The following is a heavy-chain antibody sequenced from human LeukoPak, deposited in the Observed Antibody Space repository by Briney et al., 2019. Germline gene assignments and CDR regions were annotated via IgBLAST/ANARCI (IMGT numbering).Heavy chain of an antibody. Sequence: SVKVSCKASGGTFSSYAISWVRQAPGQGREWMGGIIPIFGTANYAQKFQGRVTITADESTSTAYMELSSLRSEDTAVYYCARSLTVGGTDILTGYFDYWGQGTLVTVSS. D-gene: IGHD3-9*01. CDR3: ARSLTVGGTDILTGYFDY. J-gene: IGHJ4*02. V-gene: IGHV1-69*01. CDR1: GGTFSSYA. CDR2: IIPIFGTA.